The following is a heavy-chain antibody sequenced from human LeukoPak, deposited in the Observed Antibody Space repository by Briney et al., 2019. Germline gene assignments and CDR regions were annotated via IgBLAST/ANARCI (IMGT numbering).Heavy chain of an antibody. J-gene: IGHJ4*02. CDR3: ATFFIGTGLTYLSFDY. CDR1: GYTLTELS. V-gene: IGHV1-24*01. D-gene: IGHD1-7*01. CDR2: FDPEDGET. Sequence: ASVTVSCKISGYTLTELSIHWVRQAPGKGLEWMGTFDPEDGETIYAQNFHGRVTMTEDTSTDTAYMELSSLRSEDTAVYYCATFFIGTGLTYLSFDYWGQGTLVTVSS.